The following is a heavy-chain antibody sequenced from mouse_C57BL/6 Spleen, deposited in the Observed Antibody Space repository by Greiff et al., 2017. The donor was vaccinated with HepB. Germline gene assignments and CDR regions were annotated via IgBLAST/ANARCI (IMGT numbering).Heavy chain of an antibody. CDR3: TTYDYDGYYFDY. J-gene: IGHJ2*01. Sequence: VQLQQSGAELVRPGASVKLSCTASGFNIKDDYMNWVKQRPEQGLEWIGWIDPENGDTEYASKFQGKATITAYTSSNTAYLQLSSLTSEDTAVYYCTTYDYDGYYFDYWGQGTTLTVSS. D-gene: IGHD2-4*01. CDR2: IDPENGDT. V-gene: IGHV14-4*01. CDR1: GFNIKDDY.